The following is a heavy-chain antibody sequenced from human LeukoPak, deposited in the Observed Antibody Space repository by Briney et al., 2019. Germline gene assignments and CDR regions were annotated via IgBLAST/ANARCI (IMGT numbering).Heavy chain of an antibody. CDR2: IYSGGST. Sequence: GGSLRLSCAASGFTFSNYAMSWVRQAPGKGLEWVSVIYSGGSTYYADSVKGRFTISRDNAKNSLYLQMNSLRDEDSAVYYCARDPHIAAAGTIFDYWGQGTLVTVSS. J-gene: IGHJ4*02. CDR1: GFTFSNYA. D-gene: IGHD6-13*01. V-gene: IGHV3-66*01. CDR3: ARDPHIAAAGTIFDY.